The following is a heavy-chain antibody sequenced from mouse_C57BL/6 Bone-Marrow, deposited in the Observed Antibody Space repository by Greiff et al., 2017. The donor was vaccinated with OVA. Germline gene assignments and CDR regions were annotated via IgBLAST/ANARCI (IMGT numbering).Heavy chain of an antibody. D-gene: IGHD2-5*01. CDR1: GYTFTSYW. CDR3: ARDYSNYFYAMDY. J-gene: IGHJ4*01. V-gene: IGHV1-59*01. Sequence: VQLQQPGAELVRPGTSVKLSCKASGYTFTSYWMHWVKQRPGQGLEWIGVIDPSDSYTNYNQKFKGKATLTVDTSSSTAYMQLSSLTSEDSAVYYCARDYSNYFYAMDYWGQGTSVTVSS. CDR2: IDPSDSYT.